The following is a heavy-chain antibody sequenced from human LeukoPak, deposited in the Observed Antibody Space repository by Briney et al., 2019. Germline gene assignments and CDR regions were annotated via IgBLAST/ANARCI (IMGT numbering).Heavy chain of an antibody. J-gene: IGHJ4*02. CDR1: GGSISSSSYY. D-gene: IGHD3-16*02. V-gene: IGHV4-39*01. CDR3: ARQEGSSYSYIDY. CDR2: IYYSENT. Sequence: SETLSLTCTVSGGSISSSSYYWGWIRQPSGKGLEWIGSIYYSENTYYNPSLKSRVTISGDTSKNQFSLKLSSVTAADTAVYYCARQEGSSYSYIDYWGQGTLVTVSS.